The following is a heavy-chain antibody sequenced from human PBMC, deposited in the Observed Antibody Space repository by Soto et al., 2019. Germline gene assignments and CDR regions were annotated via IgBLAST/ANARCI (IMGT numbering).Heavy chain of an antibody. J-gene: IGHJ3*02. CDR2: LSDDGNNK. V-gene: IGHV3-30*18. CDR1: GFTFRTYG. Sequence: QVQLVESGGGVVQPGKSLRLSCAASGFTFRTYGMHWVRQVPGKGLEWVAVLSDDGNNKYNIASVEGRFTISRDNSKNTLYLQMNRLRTEDTAVYYCAKGGGYSYGTNDAFDIWGQGTMVTVSS. CDR3: AKGGGYSYGTNDAFDI. D-gene: IGHD5-18*01.